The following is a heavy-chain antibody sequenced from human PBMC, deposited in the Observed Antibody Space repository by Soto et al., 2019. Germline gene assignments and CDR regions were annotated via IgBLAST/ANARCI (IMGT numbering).Heavy chain of an antibody. CDR3: ARRGGGGVDY. V-gene: IGHV4-39*01. Sequence: SETLSLTCTVSGGSISSSSYYWGWIRQPPGKGLEWIGSIYYSGSTYYNPSLKSRVTISVDTSKNQFSLKLSSVTAADTAVYYWARRGGGGVDYWGQGTLVTVSS. D-gene: IGHD3-16*01. CDR2: IYYSGST. CDR1: GGSISSSSYY. J-gene: IGHJ4*02.